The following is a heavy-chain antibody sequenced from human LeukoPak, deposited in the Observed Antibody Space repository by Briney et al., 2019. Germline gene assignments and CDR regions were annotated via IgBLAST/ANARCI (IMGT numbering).Heavy chain of an antibody. Sequence: RGSLRLSCAASGFTFSSYAMHWVRQAPGKGLEYVSAISSNGGSTYYANSVKGRFTISRDNSKNTLYLQMGSLRAEDMAVYYCARDLVGAIDYWGQGTLVTVSS. CDR3: ARDLVGAIDY. CDR1: GFTFSSYA. D-gene: IGHD1-26*01. V-gene: IGHV3-64*01. J-gene: IGHJ4*02. CDR2: ISSNGGST.